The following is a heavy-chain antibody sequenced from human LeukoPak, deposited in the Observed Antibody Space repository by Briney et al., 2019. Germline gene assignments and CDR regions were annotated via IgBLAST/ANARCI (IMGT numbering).Heavy chain of an antibody. Sequence: GGSLRLSCTTSGFAFSDYWMSWVRQAPGKGLEWLAIINQDGSQTSYVDSVRGRLTVSRDNAKNSLYLQMNSLRADDTAVYYCARDSSPRYSGYDWVYWGRGTLVTVSS. CDR2: INQDGSQT. CDR1: GFAFSDYW. J-gene: IGHJ4*02. D-gene: IGHD5-12*01. V-gene: IGHV3-7*01. CDR3: ARDSSPRYSGYDWVY.